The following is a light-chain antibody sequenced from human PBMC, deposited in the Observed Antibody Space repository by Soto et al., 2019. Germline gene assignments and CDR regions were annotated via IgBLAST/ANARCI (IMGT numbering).Light chain of an antibody. Sequence: DIQMTQSPSSVSASVGDRVTMTCRASQGISRWLVWYQQKPGKAPKLLIYAASSLQSGVPSRFSGSGSGTDFTLTISGLQPEDLATYYCQQANSFPWTFGQGTKVDIK. CDR1: QGISRW. V-gene: IGKV1-12*01. CDR2: AAS. CDR3: QQANSFPWT. J-gene: IGKJ1*01.